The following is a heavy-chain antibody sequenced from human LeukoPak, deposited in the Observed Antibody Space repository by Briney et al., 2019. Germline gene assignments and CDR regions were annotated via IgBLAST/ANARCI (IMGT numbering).Heavy chain of an antibody. Sequence: SETLSLTCTVSGGSISSYYWSWIRQPPGKGLEWIGYIYYSGSTNYNPSLKSRVTISVDTPKNQFSLKLSSVTAADTAVYYCARGGGSSYYYYYGMDVWGQGTTVTVSS. V-gene: IGHV4-59*01. D-gene: IGHD1-26*01. CDR2: IYYSGST. CDR3: ARGGGSSYYYYYGMDV. CDR1: GGSISSYY. J-gene: IGHJ6*02.